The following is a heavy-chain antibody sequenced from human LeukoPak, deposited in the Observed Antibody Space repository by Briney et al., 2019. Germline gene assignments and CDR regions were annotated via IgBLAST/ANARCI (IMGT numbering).Heavy chain of an antibody. D-gene: IGHD3-10*01. J-gene: IGHJ5*02. CDR2: IYYSGNT. CDR3: ARRYGSGTEWFDP. Sequence: PSETLSLTCTVSGASISSGSYYWSWIRQHPGKGLEWIGYIYYSGNTYYIPSLESRVTISVDTSKNQFSLKLSSVTAADTAVYSCARRYGSGTEWFDPWGQGTLVTVSS. CDR1: GASISSGSYY. V-gene: IGHV4-31*03.